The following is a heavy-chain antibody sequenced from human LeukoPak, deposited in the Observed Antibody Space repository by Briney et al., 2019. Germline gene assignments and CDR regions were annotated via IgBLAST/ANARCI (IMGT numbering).Heavy chain of an antibody. CDR2: ISSSSSTI. J-gene: IGHJ3*02. CDR3: ARDRYRLQLGISNAFDI. V-gene: IGHV3-48*01. CDR1: GFTFSSYS. D-gene: IGHD7-27*01. Sequence: GGSLRLSCAASGFTFSSYSMNWVRQAPGKGLEWVSYISSSSSTIYYADSVKGRFTISRDNAKNSLYLQMNSLRAEDTAVYYCARDRYRLQLGISNAFDIWGQGTMVTVSS.